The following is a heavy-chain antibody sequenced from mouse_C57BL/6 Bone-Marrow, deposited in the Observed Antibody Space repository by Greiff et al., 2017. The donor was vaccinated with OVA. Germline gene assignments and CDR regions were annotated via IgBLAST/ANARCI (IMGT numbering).Heavy chain of an antibody. J-gene: IGHJ2*01. CDR3: AREVYDWYYFDY. D-gene: IGHD2-4*01. Sequence: EVQLVESGPGLVKPSQSLSLTCSVTGYSITSGYYWNWIRQFPGNKLEWMGYISYDGSDNYNPSLKNRISITRDTSKNQFFLKLNSVTTEDTATYYCAREVYDWYYFDYWGQGTTLTVSS. V-gene: IGHV3-6*01. CDR2: ISYDGSD. CDR1: GYSITSGYY.